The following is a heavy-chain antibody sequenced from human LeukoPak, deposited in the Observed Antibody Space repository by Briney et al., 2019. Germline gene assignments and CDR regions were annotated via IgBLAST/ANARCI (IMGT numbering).Heavy chain of an antibody. CDR2: ISGSGGST. CDR3: AKVSIPDYYDSSGYPLDY. J-gene: IGHJ4*02. V-gene: IGHV3-23*01. D-gene: IGHD3-22*01. Sequence: GGSLRLSCAASGFTFSSYAMSWVRQAPGKGLEWVSAISGSGGSTYYADSVKGRFTISRDNSKNTLYLQMNRLRAEDTAVYYCAKVSIPDYYDSSGYPLDYWGQGTLVTVPS. CDR1: GFTFSSYA.